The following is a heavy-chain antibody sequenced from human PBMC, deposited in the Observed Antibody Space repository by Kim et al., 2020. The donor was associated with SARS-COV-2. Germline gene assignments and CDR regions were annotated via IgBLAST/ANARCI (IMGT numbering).Heavy chain of an antibody. Sequence: ASVKVSCKASGYTFTSYDINWVRQATGQGLEWMGWMNPNSGNTGYAQKFQGRVTMTRNTSISTAYMELSSLRSEDTAVYYCARRGSPDDFWSGYYRNYYYYYMDVWGKGTTVTVSS. V-gene: IGHV1-8*01. CDR2: MNPNSGNT. CDR1: GYTFTSYD. J-gene: IGHJ6*03. CDR3: ARRGSPDDFWSGYYRNYYYYYMDV. D-gene: IGHD3-3*01.